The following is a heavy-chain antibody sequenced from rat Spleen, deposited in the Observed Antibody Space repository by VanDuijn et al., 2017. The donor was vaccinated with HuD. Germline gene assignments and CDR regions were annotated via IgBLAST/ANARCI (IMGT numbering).Heavy chain of an antibody. CDR2: ISTGGDYT. D-gene: IGHD1-4*01. CDR3: ARGTTP. Sequence: EVQLVESDGGLVQPGRSLKLSCEASGFTLSDYYMAWVRQAPTKGLEWVASISTGGDYTYYRDSVKDRFSISRDNAKSTLYLQMDSLRSEDTATYYCARGTTPWGQGVMVTVSS. V-gene: IGHV5-25*01. J-gene: IGHJ2*01. CDR1: GFTLSDYY.